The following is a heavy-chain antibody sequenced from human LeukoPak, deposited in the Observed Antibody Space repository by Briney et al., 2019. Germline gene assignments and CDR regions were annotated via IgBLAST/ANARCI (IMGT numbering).Heavy chain of an antibody. J-gene: IGHJ4*02. CDR2: IYSGGAT. D-gene: IGHD1-1*01. CDR1: GFTVSSNY. CDR3: LGLNYWDVRYFDY. Sequence: GGSLRLSCAASGFTVSSNYMSWVRQAPGKGLEWVSVIYSGGATFYAGSVKGRFTISRDDSKNTLYLQMNSLRAEDTAVYFCLGLNYWDVRYFDYWGQGTLVTVSS. V-gene: IGHV3-53*01.